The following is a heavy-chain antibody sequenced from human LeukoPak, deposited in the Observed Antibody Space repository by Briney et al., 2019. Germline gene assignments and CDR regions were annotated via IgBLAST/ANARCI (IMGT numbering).Heavy chain of an antibody. CDR2: IYYNGRT. V-gene: IGHV4-59*01. CDR3: ARPLNSGNYWYSFDL. J-gene: IGHJ3*01. CDR1: GGSIGSYY. Sequence: SETPSLTCTVSGGSIGSYYWSWIRQPPGKGLEWIGYIYYNGRTNYNPSLKSRVSISVDTSKNQFSLELSSVTAADAAVYYCARPLNSGNYWYSFDLWGQGTMVTVSS. D-gene: IGHD1-26*01.